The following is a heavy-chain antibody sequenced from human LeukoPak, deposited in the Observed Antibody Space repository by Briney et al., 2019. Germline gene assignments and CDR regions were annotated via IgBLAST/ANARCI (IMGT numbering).Heavy chain of an antibody. CDR2: IYYSGST. CDR3: ARAPIAGATNFDY. Sequence: SETLSLTCTVSGGSISSYYWSWIRQPPWKGLEWIGYIYYSGSTNYNPSLKSRVTISVDTSKNQFSLKLSSVTAADTAVYYCARAPIAGATNFDYWGQGTLVTVSS. J-gene: IGHJ4*02. CDR1: GGSISSYY. D-gene: IGHD1-26*01. V-gene: IGHV4-59*01.